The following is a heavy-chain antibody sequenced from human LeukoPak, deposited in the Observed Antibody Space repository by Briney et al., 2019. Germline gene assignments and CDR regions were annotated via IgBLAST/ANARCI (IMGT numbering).Heavy chain of an antibody. Sequence: SETLSLTCTVFGGYIITSGHYWGWIRQPPGKGLEWIGSIYYTGVTSTNPFFRSRMSISVDTSKNQFSLNLTSVTAADAAVYYCARERSSSGGHNWFDPWGQGTLVTVSS. J-gene: IGHJ5*02. CDR2: IYYTGVT. D-gene: IGHD4-23*01. V-gene: IGHV4-39*07. CDR3: ARERSSSGGHNWFDP. CDR1: GGYIITSGHY.